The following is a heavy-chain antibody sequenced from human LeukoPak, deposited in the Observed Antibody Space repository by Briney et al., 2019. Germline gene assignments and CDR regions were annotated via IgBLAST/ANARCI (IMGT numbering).Heavy chain of an antibody. Sequence: PGGSLRLSCAASGFTFSTSWMHWVRQAPGEGLVWVSRINTDGSSTNYADSVKGRFTISRDSAKNTLYLQMNSLRAEDTAVYYCARNWNYDWDIWGQGTMVTVPS. CDR3: ARNWNYDWDI. J-gene: IGHJ3*02. D-gene: IGHD1-7*01. V-gene: IGHV3-74*01. CDR1: GFTFSTSW. CDR2: INTDGSST.